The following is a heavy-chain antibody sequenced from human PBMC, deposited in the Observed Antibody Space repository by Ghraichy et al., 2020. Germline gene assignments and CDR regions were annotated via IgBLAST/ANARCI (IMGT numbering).Heavy chain of an antibody. D-gene: IGHD3-10*01. Sequence: GESLNISCKGSGYSFTSYWIGWVRQMPGKGLEWMGIIYPGDSDTRYSPSFQGQVTISADKSISTAYLQWSSLKASDTAMYYCARSLGFFPQLGRKYGSGSYPDYYYGMDVWGQGTTVTVSS. V-gene: IGHV5-51*01. CDR1: GYSFTSYW. CDR2: IYPGDSDT. CDR3: ARSLGFFPQLGRKYGSGSYPDYYYGMDV. J-gene: IGHJ6*02.